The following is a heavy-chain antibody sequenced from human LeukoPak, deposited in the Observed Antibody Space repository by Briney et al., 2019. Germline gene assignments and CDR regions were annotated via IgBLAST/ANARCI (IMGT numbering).Heavy chain of an antibody. CDR3: VRDLGISGWYAPPLGYFDS. V-gene: IGHV1-2*02. CDR2: INPNSGGT. Sequence: ASVKVSCKASGYTFTGYYMHWVRQAPGQGLEWMGWINPNSGGTNYAQKFQDRVTMTRDTSISSTYMELSRLKSDDTAVYYCVRDLGISGWYAPPLGYFDSWGQGTLVTVSP. J-gene: IGHJ4*02. D-gene: IGHD6-19*01. CDR1: GYTFTGYY.